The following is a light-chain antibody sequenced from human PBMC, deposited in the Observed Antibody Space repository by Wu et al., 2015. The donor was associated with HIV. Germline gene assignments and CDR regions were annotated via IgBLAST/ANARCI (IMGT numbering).Light chain of an antibody. J-gene: IGKJ3*01. V-gene: IGKV3-20*01. Sequence: EIVLTQSPVTLSLSPGERATVSCRVSQIVSNSLIAWYQQKPGQAPRLLMYGTSNRAAGVSDRFGGWGTGTDFHLVINRLEPEDSAVYFCQHYDNLQFTFGPGTKVHIK. CDR1: QIVSNSL. CDR2: GTS. CDR3: QHYDNLQFT.